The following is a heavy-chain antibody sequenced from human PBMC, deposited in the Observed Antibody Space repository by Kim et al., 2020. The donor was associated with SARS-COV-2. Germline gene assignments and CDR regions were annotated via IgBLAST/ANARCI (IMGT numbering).Heavy chain of an antibody. D-gene: IGHD1-7*01. CDR3: ARSVNFLPRRDWFDP. J-gene: IGHJ5*02. Sequence: SETLSLTCTVSGGSISSYYWSWIRQPAGKGLEWIGRIYTSGSTNYNPSLKSRVTMSVDTSKNQFSLKLSSVTAADTAVYYCARSVNFLPRRDWFDPWGQGTLVTVSS. V-gene: IGHV4-4*07. CDR2: IYTSGST. CDR1: GGSISSYY.